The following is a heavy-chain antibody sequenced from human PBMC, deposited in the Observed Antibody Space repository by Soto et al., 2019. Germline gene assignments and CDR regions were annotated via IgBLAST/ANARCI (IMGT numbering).Heavy chain of an antibody. CDR2: IRPDGSEK. V-gene: IGHV3-7*01. J-gene: IGHJ6*02. CDR1: GFTFRNYE. CDR3: ARDLEARLRYFDWLPRPYGMDV. Sequence: GGSLRLSCAASGFTFRNYEMSWVRQASGKGLERVANIRPDGSEKYYVDSVKGRFTMSRDNAKNTLYLQMNSLRAEDTAVYYCARDLEARLRYFDWLPRPYGMDVWGQGTTVTVSS. D-gene: IGHD3-9*01.